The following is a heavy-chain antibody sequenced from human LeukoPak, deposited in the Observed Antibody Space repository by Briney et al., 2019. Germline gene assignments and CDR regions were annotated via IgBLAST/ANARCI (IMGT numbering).Heavy chain of an antibody. J-gene: IGHJ3*02. Sequence: GESLKISCKGSGYSFTTYWIGWVRQMPGKGLEWMGIIYPGDSDTRYSPSFQGQVTISADKSISTAYLQWSSLKASDTAMYYCASYSSGWYPQVGFDIWGQGTMVTVSS. CDR3: ASYSSGWYPQVGFDI. V-gene: IGHV5-51*01. CDR1: GYSFTTYW. D-gene: IGHD6-19*01. CDR2: IYPGDSDT.